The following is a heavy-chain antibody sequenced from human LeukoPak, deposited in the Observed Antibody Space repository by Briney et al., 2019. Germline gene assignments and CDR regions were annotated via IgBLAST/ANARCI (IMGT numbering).Heavy chain of an antibody. CDR3: AKDERYCSSTSCKLSEFDY. V-gene: IGHV3-23*01. Sequence: GGSLRLSCAASGFTFSSYAMSWVRQAPGKGLEWVSAISGSGGSTSYADSVKGRFTISRDNSKNTLYLQMNSLRAEDTAVYYCAKDERYCSSTSCKLSEFDYWGQGTPVTVSS. D-gene: IGHD2-2*01. CDR1: GFTFSSYA. CDR2: ISGSGGST. J-gene: IGHJ4*02.